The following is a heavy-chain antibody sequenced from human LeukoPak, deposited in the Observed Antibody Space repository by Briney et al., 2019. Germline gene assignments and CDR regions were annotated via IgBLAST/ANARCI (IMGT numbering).Heavy chain of an antibody. CDR3: ARLGWNHLLGRPDAFDI. J-gene: IGHJ3*02. Sequence: GESLKISCKGSGYSFTRYWIGWVRQMPGKGLELMGIIYPGDPDTRYSPSFQGQVTISADKSISTAYLQWSSLKASDTAMFYCARLGWNHLLGRPDAFDIWGQGTMVTVSS. V-gene: IGHV5-51*01. CDR1: GYSFTRYW. CDR2: IYPGDPDT. D-gene: IGHD1-14*01.